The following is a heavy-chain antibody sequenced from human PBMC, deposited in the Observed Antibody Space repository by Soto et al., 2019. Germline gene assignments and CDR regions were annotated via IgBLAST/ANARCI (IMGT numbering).Heavy chain of an antibody. CDR3: AHKGGGDRILDY. CDR1: GFSLSTSGVG. D-gene: IGHD3-16*01. V-gene: IGHV2-5*02. Sequence: QITLKESGPTLVKPTQTLTLTCTFSGFSLSTSGVGVGWIRQPPGKALEWLALIYWDDAKHYSPSLKIRLTITKAPSKNQVVLKRTNRDPVDTATYYCAHKGGGDRILDYWGQGTLVTVSS. CDR2: IYWDDAK. J-gene: IGHJ4*02.